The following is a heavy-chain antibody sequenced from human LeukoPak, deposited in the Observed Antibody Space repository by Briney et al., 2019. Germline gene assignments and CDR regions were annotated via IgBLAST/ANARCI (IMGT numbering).Heavy chain of an antibody. CDR3: ARDLPAVAAYFDY. CDR2: ISAYNGNT. Sequence: GASVKVSCKASGYTFATYAISWVRQAPGQGLEWMGWISAYNGNTNYTQKLQGRVTMTTDTSTSTAYMELRSLRSDDTAVYYCARDLPAVAAYFDYWGQGTLVTVSS. CDR1: GYTFATYA. D-gene: IGHD6-19*01. V-gene: IGHV1-18*01. J-gene: IGHJ4*02.